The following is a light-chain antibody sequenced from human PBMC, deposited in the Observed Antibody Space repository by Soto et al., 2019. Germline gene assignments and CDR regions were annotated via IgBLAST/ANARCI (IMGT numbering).Light chain of an antibody. J-gene: IGKJ1*01. CDR2: GGS. CDR1: QSVSSNH. V-gene: IGKV3-20*01. Sequence: DIVLTQSPGTLSLSPGERATLYCRASQSVSSNHLAWYQQKPGQAPRLLIYGGSSRATGIPVGFSGSGSETDFTLTITRLEPEDFAMYYCQQYSSSRTFGQGTKVDNK. CDR3: QQYSSSRT.